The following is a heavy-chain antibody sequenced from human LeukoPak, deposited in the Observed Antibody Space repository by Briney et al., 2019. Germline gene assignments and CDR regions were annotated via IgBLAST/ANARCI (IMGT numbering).Heavy chain of an antibody. D-gene: IGHD4-17*01. Sequence: PSETLSLTCTVSGGSISSYYWSWIRQPPGKGLEWIGYIYYSGSTNYNPSLKSRVTISVDTSENQFSLKLSSVTAADTAVYYCARGTSTVTTTIDYWGQGTLVTVSS. CDR3: ARGTSTVTTTIDY. CDR1: GGSISSYY. CDR2: IYYSGST. V-gene: IGHV4-59*01. J-gene: IGHJ4*02.